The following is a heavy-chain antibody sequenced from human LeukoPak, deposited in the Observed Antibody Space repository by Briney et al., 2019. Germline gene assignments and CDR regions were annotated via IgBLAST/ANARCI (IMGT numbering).Heavy chain of an antibody. V-gene: IGHV3-30*02. CDR1: GFTFSSFA. D-gene: IGHD3-3*01. Sequence: GGSLRLSCAASGFTFSSFAMHWVRQPPGKGLEWVAFIRYDGSNKYYADSVKGRFTISRDNSKNTLYLQMNSLRAEDTAVYYCAKGGPRITIFGVASGYYYYMDVWGKGTTVTVSS. CDR3: AKGGPRITIFGVASGYYYYMDV. J-gene: IGHJ6*03. CDR2: IRYDGSNK.